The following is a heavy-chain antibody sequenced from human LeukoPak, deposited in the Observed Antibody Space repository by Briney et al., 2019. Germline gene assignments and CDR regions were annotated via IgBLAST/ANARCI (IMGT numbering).Heavy chain of an antibody. Sequence: GGSLRLSCAASGFDFSRYEMNWVRQAPGKGLEWVSYISTNSRTRYYADSVKGRFTISRDNAKDSLDLHMNSLRAEDTAIYYCAREDCSSTSCRLDSWGQGTLVTVSS. D-gene: IGHD2-2*01. J-gene: IGHJ4*02. CDR1: GFDFSRYE. CDR2: ISTNSRTR. CDR3: AREDCSSTSCRLDS. V-gene: IGHV3-48*03.